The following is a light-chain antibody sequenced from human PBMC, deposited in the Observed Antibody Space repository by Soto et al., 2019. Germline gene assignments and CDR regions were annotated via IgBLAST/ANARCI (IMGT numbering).Light chain of an antibody. CDR2: DVN. Sequence: QSVLTQPAAVSGSPGQSITISCTGTSSDVGGYDYVSWHQQHPGKAPQLMIYDVNNRPSGVSNRFSGSKSGNTASLTISGLQAKDEADYYCSSYTSSSTLVFGTGTKVTVL. CDR1: SSDVGGYDY. CDR3: SSYTSSSTLV. V-gene: IGLV2-14*01. J-gene: IGLJ1*01.